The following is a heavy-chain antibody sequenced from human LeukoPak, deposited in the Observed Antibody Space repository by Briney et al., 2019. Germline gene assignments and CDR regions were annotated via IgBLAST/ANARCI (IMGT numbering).Heavy chain of an antibody. CDR1: GFSFSSYG. CDR2: ISGSGGST. CDR3: AKGRTWESLVRWIDY. V-gene: IGHV3-23*01. Sequence: GGTLRLSCAASGFSFSSYGMSWVRQAPGKGLEWVSAISGSGGSTYYADSVKGRFTISRDNSKKTLFLQMNSLRAEDTAVYYCAKGRTWESLVRWIDYWGQRTLVTVSS. D-gene: IGHD1-26*01. J-gene: IGHJ4*02.